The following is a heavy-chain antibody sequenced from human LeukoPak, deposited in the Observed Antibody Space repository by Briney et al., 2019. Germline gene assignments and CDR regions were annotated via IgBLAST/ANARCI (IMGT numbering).Heavy chain of an antibody. CDR3: ARGALSRSLTGDLHYYMDV. V-gene: IGHV1-69*05. Sequence: ASVKVSCKASGGTFRSKAISWVRRAPGQGLEWMGGIIPIFDTSNYAQKFQGRVTITTDESTSTAYMELSSLRSDDTAVYYCARGALSRSLTGDLHYYMDVWGKGTTVSVSS. J-gene: IGHJ6*03. CDR2: IIPIFDTS. CDR1: GGTFRSKA. D-gene: IGHD7-27*01.